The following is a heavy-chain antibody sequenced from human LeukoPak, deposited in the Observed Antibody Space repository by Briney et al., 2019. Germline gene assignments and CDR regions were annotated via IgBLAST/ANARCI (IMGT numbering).Heavy chain of an antibody. V-gene: IGHV4-34*01. Sequence: SETLSLTCAVYGGSFSGYYWSWIRQPPGKGLEWIGEISHSGSTNYNPSLKSRVTISVDTSKNQFSLKLSSVTAADTAVYYCARGPGTYYYDSSGYYHFDYWGQGTLVTVSS. CDR2: ISHSGST. CDR1: GGSFSGYY. J-gene: IGHJ4*02. CDR3: ARGPGTYYYDSSGYYHFDY. D-gene: IGHD3-22*01.